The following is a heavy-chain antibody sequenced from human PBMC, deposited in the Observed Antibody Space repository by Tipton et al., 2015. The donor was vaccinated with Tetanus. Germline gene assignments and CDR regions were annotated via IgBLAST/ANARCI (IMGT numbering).Heavy chain of an antibody. CDR2: ISSSSSYI. V-gene: IGHV3-21*01. J-gene: IGHJ3*02. Sequence: SLRLSCAASGFTFSSYSMNWVRQAPGKGLEWVSSISSSSSYIYYADSVKGRFTISRDNAKNSLYLQMNSLRAEDTAVYYCASSITSGAFDIWGQGTMVTVSS. CDR1: GFTFSSYS. CDR3: ASSITSGAFDI. D-gene: IGHD3-16*01.